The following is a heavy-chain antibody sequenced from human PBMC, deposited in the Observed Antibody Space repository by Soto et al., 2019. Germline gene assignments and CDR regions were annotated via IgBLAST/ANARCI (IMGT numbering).Heavy chain of an antibody. Sequence: QVQLVQSGAEVKKPGSSVKVSCKASGGTFSSYTISWVRQAPGQGLEWMGRIIPILGIANYAQKFQGRVTITADKSTSTSYMELSSLRSEDTAVYYCARDEDSSSFDPWGQGTLVTVSS. CDR1: GGTFSSYT. J-gene: IGHJ5*02. CDR2: IIPILGIA. D-gene: IGHD6-13*01. CDR3: ARDEDSSSFDP. V-gene: IGHV1-69*08.